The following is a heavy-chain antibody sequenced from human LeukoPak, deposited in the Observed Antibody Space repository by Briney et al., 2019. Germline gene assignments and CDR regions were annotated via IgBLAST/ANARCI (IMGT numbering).Heavy chain of an antibody. CDR3: AKAQDGDYADY. CDR2: ISYDGSNK. V-gene: IGHV3-30*18. Sequence: PGWSLRLSCAASGFTFSSYGMHWVRQAPSKGLEWVAVISYDGSNKYYADSVKGRFTISRDNSKNTLYLQMNSLRAEDTAVYYCAKAQDGDYADYWGQGTLVTVSS. D-gene: IGHD4-17*01. J-gene: IGHJ4*02. CDR1: GFTFSSYG.